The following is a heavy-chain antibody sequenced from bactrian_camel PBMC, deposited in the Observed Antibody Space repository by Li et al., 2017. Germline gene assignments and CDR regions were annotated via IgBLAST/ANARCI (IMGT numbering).Heavy chain of an antibody. CDR1: GSIYGDAC. V-gene: IGHV3S53*01. CDR3: AAGRPGASCAVDYGTLRFTNY. CDR2: IDSDGIA. Sequence: HVQLVESGGGSVQAGGSLRLSCGASGSIYGDACVGWLRQAPGKEREGVAAIDSDGIASYADSVKSRFTVSRDNANNTVNLMMNSLKPEDTAMYYCAAGRPGASCAVDYGTLRFTNYWGQGTQVTVS. D-gene: IGHD4*01. J-gene: IGHJ4*01.